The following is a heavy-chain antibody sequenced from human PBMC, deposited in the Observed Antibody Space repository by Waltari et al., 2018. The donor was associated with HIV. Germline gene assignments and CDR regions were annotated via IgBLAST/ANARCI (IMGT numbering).Heavy chain of an antibody. J-gene: IGHJ4*02. CDR3: SRSGGWLRSPPPSSRNSYGLGH. V-gene: IGHV1-46*02. CDR2: IYPSGGSH. Sequence: QVQLVQSEAEVKSLGASVKVSCKTSGYTFNNYHIHWVRQAPGQGLEWMGMIYPSGGSHQSAQKFRGRFTLTRDTSTATVYLHLTGLTAADTAVYYCSRSGGWLRSPPPSSRNSYGLGHWGQGTLVTVSS. D-gene: IGHD5-12*01. CDR1: GYTFNNYH.